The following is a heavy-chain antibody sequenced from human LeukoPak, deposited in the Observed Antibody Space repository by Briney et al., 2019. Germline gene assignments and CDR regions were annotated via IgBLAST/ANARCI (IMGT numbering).Heavy chain of an antibody. V-gene: IGHV3-21*01. CDR1: GFTFSSYS. J-gene: IGHJ4*02. CDR3: ARDLGIAAAGTSSD. D-gene: IGHD6-13*01. Sequence: GGSLRLSCAASGFTFSSYSMNWVRQAPGKGLEWVSSISSSSSYIYYADPVKGRFTISRDNAKNSLYLQMNSLRAEDTAVYYCARDLGIAAAGTSSDWGQGTLVTVSS. CDR2: ISSSSSYI.